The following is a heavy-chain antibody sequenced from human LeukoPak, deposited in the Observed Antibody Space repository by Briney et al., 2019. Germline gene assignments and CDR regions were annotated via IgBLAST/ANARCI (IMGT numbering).Heavy chain of an antibody. V-gene: IGHV4-59*01. CDR1: GGSISSSY. CDR2: IYYSGST. D-gene: IGHD5-24*01. Sequence: KSSETLSLTCTVSGGSISSSYWGWIRHPPGKGLEWIGYIYYSGSTKYNPSFKSRATISVDTSKNHLSLKLSSVTAADTAVYYCARRGAETAAITEDSWFDPWGQGTLVIVSS. J-gene: IGHJ5*02. CDR3: ARRGAETAAITEDSWFDP.